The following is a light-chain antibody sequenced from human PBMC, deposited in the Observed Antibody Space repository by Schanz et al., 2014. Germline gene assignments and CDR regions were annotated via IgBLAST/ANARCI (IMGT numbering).Light chain of an antibody. V-gene: IGKV3-20*01. CDR1: QSVSSY. J-gene: IGKJ4*01. CDR3: QQYGTSPLT. Sequence: EIVLTQSPGTLSLSPGERATLSCRASQSVSSYLAWYQQKPGQAPRLLIYGASNRATGIPDRFSGSGSGTDFTLTISRLEPEDFAVYYCQQYGTSPLTFGKGTRVEIK. CDR2: GAS.